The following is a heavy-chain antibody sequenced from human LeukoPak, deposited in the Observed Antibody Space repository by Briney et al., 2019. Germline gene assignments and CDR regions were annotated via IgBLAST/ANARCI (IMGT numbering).Heavy chain of an antibody. V-gene: IGHV4-34*01. Sequence: SETLSLTCAVYGGSFSGYYWSWIRQPPGKGLEWIGEINHSGSTNYNPSLKSRVTISVDTSKNQFSLKLSSVTTADTAVYYCARLSSSSWVHYWGQGTPVTVSS. D-gene: IGHD6-6*01. CDR3: ARLSSSSWVHY. CDR1: GGSFSGYY. CDR2: INHSGST. J-gene: IGHJ4*02.